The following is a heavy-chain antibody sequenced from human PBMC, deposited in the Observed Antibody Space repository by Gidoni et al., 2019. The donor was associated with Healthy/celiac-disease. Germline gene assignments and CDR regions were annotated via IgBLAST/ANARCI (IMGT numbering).Heavy chain of an antibody. CDR1: GFTVSSNY. CDR2: IYSGGST. J-gene: IGHJ3*02. D-gene: IGHD5-18*01. CDR3: ARVGLVDTAMVDAFDI. Sequence: EVQLVESGGGLVQPGGSLRLSCAASGFTVSSNYMSWVRQAPGKGLEWVSVIYSGGSTYYADSVKGRFTISRDNSKNTLYLQMNSLRAEDTAVYYCARVGLVDTAMVDAFDIWGQGTMVTVSS. V-gene: IGHV3-66*01.